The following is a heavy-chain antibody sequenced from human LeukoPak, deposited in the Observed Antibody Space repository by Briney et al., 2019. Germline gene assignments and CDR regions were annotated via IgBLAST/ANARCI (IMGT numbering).Heavy chain of an antibody. D-gene: IGHD6-19*01. J-gene: IGHJ3*01. V-gene: IGHV4-39*01. CDR3: AKTYSSGWYPNAFDV. CDR1: CGSIRSSSYY. CDR2: IYYSGST. Sequence: KSSETLSLTCTVSCGSIRSSSYYWGWVRQPPGKGPEWIGSIYYSGSTYYNPSLKSRVPISVDTSKIQFSVKLCSVTAADTAVYYCAKTYSSGWYPNAFDVWGQGTMVTGSS.